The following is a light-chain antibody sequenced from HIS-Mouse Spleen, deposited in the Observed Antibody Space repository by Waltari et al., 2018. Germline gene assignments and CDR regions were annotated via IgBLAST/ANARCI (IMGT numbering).Light chain of an antibody. CDR2: EDS. V-gene: IGLV3-10*01. J-gene: IGLJ2*01. CDR1: ALPKKY. Sequence: SYALTQPASVSVFPGQTARITCSGDALPKKYSYWYQQKSGQAPVLVIYEDSKRPSGIPERFSGSSSGTMATLTISGAQVEDEADYYCYSTDSSGNHRVFGGGTKLTVL. CDR3: YSTDSSGNHRV.